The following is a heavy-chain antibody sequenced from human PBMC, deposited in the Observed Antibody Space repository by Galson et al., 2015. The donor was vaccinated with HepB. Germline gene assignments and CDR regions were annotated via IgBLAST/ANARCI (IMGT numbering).Heavy chain of an antibody. CDR3: AGRNDYEDTFDI. CDR1: GASISSSGYY. V-gene: IGHV4-31*03. J-gene: IGHJ3*02. CDR2: IYYSGST. Sequence: TLSLTCTVSGASISSSGYYWSWIRQHPGKGLEWIGYIYYSGSTFYNPSLKSRVSISLDTSKNQFSLKLSSVTAADTAVYYCAGRNDYEDTFDIWGQGTMVTVSS. D-gene: IGHD1-1*01.